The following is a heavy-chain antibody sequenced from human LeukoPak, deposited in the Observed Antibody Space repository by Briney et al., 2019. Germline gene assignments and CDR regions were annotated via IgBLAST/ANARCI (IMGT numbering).Heavy chain of an antibody. CDR1: GFTFRSYG. CDR2: IWYDGSNK. J-gene: IGHJ4*02. D-gene: IGHD6-19*01. V-gene: IGHV3-33*01. Sequence: PGRSLRLSCAASGFTFRSYGMHWVRQAPGKGLEWVAVIWYDGSNKYYADSVKGRFTISRDNSKNTLYLQMNSLRVEDTAAYYCARTSYTSGCMDYWGQGTLVTVSS. CDR3: ARTSYTSGCMDY.